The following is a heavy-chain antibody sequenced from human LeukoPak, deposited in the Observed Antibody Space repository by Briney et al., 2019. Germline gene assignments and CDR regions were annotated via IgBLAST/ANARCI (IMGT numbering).Heavy chain of an antibody. CDR2: IKQDGSEK. V-gene: IGHV3-7*01. CDR1: GFTFSNYW. Sequence: GGSLRLSCAASGFTFSNYWMSWVRQAPGKGLEWVANIKQDGSEKYYVDSVKGRFTISRDNAKNSLYLQMNSLRAEDTAVYYCARQRGSYSPDYWGQGTLVTVSS. CDR3: ARQRGSYSPDY. J-gene: IGHJ4*02. D-gene: IGHD3-16*01.